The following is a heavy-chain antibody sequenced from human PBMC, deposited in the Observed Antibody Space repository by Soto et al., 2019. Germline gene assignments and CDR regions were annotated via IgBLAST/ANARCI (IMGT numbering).Heavy chain of an antibody. D-gene: IGHD3-16*01. Sequence: EVQLVESGGDSVQPGGSLRLACAASGFTFSTYWMHWVRQAPGEGLVWVSRIKGDGSSTSSADSVEGRFTISRDNAKKPVYLPTNSLRTEDTSVYYCARGAIHNYDLDYWGQGTLVTLPS. V-gene: IGHV3-74*01. CDR2: IKGDGSST. CDR3: ARGAIHNYDLDY. J-gene: IGHJ4*02. CDR1: GFTFSTYW.